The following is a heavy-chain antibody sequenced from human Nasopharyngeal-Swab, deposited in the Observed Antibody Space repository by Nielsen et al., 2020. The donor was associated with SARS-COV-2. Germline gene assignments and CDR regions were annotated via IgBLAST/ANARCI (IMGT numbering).Heavy chain of an antibody. Sequence: GESLKISWAASGFTFDDYAMHWVRQAPGQGLEWVSLISGDGGSTYYADSVKGRFTISRDNSKNSLYLQMNSLRTEDTALYYCAKDMGDGYNPIQGYWGQGTLVTVSS. V-gene: IGHV3-43*02. J-gene: IGHJ4*02. CDR2: ISGDGGST. D-gene: IGHD5-24*01. CDR1: GFTFDDYA. CDR3: AKDMGDGYNPIQGY.